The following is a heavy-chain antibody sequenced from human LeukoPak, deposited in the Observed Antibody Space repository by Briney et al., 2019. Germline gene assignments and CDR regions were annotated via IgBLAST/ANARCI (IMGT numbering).Heavy chain of an antibody. CDR1: GFTFSSYA. J-gene: IGHJ3*02. D-gene: IGHD1-20*01. V-gene: IGHV3-30-3*01. CDR2: ISSDGSDK. CDR3: ARDNWYDYLADALDI. Sequence: PGGSLRLSCATSGFTFSSYAMHWVRQAPGKGLEWVAVISSDGSDKYYADSVKGRFTISRDYSKNTLYLQMNSLRPEDTAVYFYARDNWYDYLADALDIWGQGTMVTVSS.